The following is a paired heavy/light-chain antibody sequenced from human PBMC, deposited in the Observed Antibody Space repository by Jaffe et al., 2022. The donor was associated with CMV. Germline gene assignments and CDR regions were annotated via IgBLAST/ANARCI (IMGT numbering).Light chain of an antibody. CDR3: QVWDGFSDHPGV. Sequence: SYVLTQPPSVSVAPGDTASIPCGGDNIGSDSIHWYQQKPGQAPVRVIYYNNDRPSGIPERFSGSKSGNTATLIISRVEAGDEADYYCQVWDGFSDHPGVFGGGTKLTVL. CDR2: YNN. CDR1: NIGSDS. V-gene: IGLV3-21*04. J-gene: IGLJ3*02.
Heavy chain of an antibody. D-gene: IGHD6-6*01. J-gene: IGHJ4*02. CDR1: GFSFSGHA. V-gene: IGHV3-33*03. CDR3: VKDEGQLTGSFED. Sequence: QVQLVESGGGVVQPGMSLRLSCVVSGFSFSGHAMHWVRHTPGKGLEWVAVIWYDGTTKYYGDSVKGRFTISRDSSKNSLYLQMNSLRVEDTALYYCVKDEGQLTGSFEDWGRGTKVTVSS. CDR2: IWYDGTTK.